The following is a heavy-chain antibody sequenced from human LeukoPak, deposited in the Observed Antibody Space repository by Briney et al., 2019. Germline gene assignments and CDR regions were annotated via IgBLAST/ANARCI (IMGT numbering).Heavy chain of an antibody. D-gene: IGHD3-22*01. CDR1: GYTFTGYY. CDR3: ARDPPYYYDSSGFDDAFDI. J-gene: IGHJ3*02. V-gene: IGHV1-46*01. Sequence: GASVKVSCKASGYTFTGYYMHWVRQAPGQGLEWMGIINPSGGSTSYAQKFQGRVTMTRDMSTSTVYMELSSLRSEDTAVYYCARDPPYYYDSSGFDDAFDIWGQGTMVTVSS. CDR2: INPSGGST.